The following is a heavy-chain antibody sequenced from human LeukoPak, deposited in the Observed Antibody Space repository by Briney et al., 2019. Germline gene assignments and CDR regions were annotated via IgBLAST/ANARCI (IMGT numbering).Heavy chain of an antibody. Sequence: SETLSLTCTVSGGSISTSNYYWGWIRQPPGKGLEWIGNIFYSGSTYYSPSLKSRVTISLDTSRNQFSLKLTSVTAADTAVYYCAKSNGYGLADIWGQGTMVTVSS. D-gene: IGHD6-13*01. CDR3: AKSNGYGLADI. J-gene: IGHJ3*02. V-gene: IGHV4-39*07. CDR2: IFYSGST. CDR1: GGSISTSNYY.